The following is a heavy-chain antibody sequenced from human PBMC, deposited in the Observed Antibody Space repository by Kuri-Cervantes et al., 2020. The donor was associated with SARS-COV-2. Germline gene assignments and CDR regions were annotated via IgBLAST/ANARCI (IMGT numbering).Heavy chain of an antibody. V-gene: IGHV3-23*01. Sequence: GGSLRLSCVASGFTFSSYAMSWVRQAPGRGLEWVSSIGASGDSTYYADFVKGRFTISRDNLKNTVYLQMNSLRGEDTAVYYCAKGEWEPDWGGWQYYGMDVWGQGTTVTVSS. D-gene: IGHD1-26*01. CDR1: GFTFSSYA. J-gene: IGHJ6*02. CDR2: IGASGDST. CDR3: AKGEWEPDWGGWQYYGMDV.